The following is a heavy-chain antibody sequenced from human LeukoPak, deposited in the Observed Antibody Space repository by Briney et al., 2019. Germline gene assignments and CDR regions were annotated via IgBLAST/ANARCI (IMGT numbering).Heavy chain of an antibody. CDR3: AYGSGSPPVGY. CDR1: GGSITSGGYY. V-gene: IGHV4-61*08. Sequence: SETLSLTCAVSGGSITSGGYYWSWIRQPPGKGLEWIGYIYYSGSTNYNPSLKSRVTISVDTSKNQFSLKLSSVTAADTAVYYCAYGSGSPPVGYWGQGTLVTVSS. D-gene: IGHD3-10*01. J-gene: IGHJ4*02. CDR2: IYYSGST.